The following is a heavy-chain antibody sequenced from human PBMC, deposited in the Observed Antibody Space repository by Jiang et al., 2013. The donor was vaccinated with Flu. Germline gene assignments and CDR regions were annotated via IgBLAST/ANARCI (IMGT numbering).Heavy chain of an antibody. V-gene: IGHV3-23*01. Sequence: QLLESGGGLVQPGGSLRLSCAASGLTFSSYVMSWVRQAPGKGLEWVSGISGSGGSTYYADSVKGRFTISRDNSKNTLYLQMRSLRAEDTAVYYCAGLHGMDVWGQGTTVIVSS. CDR1: GLTFSSYV. J-gene: IGHJ6*02. CDR2: ISGSGGST. CDR3: AGLHGMDV.